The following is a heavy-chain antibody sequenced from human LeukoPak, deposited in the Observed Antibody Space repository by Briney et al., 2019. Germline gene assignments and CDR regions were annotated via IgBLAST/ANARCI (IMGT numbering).Heavy chain of an antibody. CDR1: GFTFDDYA. CDR3: AKVRPIAVAGRHYYFDC. J-gene: IGHJ4*02. Sequence: GRSLRLSCAASGFTFDDYAMHWVRQAPGKGLEWVSGISWNSGSIGYADSVKGRFTISRDNAKNSLYLQMNSLRAEDTAVYYCAKVRPIAVAGRHYYFDCWGQGTLVTVSS. D-gene: IGHD6-19*01. V-gene: IGHV3-9*01. CDR2: ISWNSGSI.